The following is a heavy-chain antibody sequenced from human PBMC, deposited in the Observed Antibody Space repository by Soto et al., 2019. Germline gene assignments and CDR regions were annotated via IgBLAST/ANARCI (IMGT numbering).Heavy chain of an antibody. CDR2: INAGNGNT. J-gene: IGHJ6*02. D-gene: IGHD6-19*01. V-gene: IGHV1-3*01. Sequence: QVQLVQSGAEVKKPGASVKVSCKASGYTFSSYAMHWVRQAPGQRLEWMGWINAGNGNTKYSQKFQGRVTITRDTXAXTXXMEMSSLRSEDTAVYYCASRQVVAGTNDYYYGMDVWGQGTTVTVSS. CDR3: ASRQVVAGTNDYYYGMDV. CDR1: GYTFSSYA.